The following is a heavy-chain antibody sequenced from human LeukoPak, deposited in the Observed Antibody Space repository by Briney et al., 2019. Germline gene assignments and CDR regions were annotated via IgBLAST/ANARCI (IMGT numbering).Heavy chain of an antibody. CDR1: GYTFTSYA. D-gene: IGHD3-3*01. CDR2: INTNTGNP. V-gene: IGHV7-4-1*02. Sequence: ASVKVPCKASGYTFTSYAMNWVRQAPGQGLEWMGWINTNTGNPTYAQGFTGRFVFSLDTSVSTAYLQISSLKAEDTAVYYCATLLYYDFWSGYQVNFDYWGQGTLVTVSS. J-gene: IGHJ4*02. CDR3: ATLLYYDFWSGYQVNFDY.